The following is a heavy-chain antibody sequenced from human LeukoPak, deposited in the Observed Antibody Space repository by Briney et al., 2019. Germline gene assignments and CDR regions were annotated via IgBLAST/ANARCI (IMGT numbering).Heavy chain of an antibody. CDR2: IYYSGST. D-gene: IGHD6-13*01. CDR1: GGSISSGGYY. Sequence: SETLSLTYTVSGGSISSGGYYWSWIRQHPGKGLEWIGYIYYSGSTYYNPSLKSRVTISVDTSKNQFSLKLSSVTAADTAVYYCARSSRQSWFDPWGQGTLVTVSS. CDR3: ARSSRQSWFDP. V-gene: IGHV4-31*03. J-gene: IGHJ5*02.